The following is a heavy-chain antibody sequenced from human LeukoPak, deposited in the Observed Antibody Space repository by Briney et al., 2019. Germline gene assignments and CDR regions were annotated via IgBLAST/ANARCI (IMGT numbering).Heavy chain of an antibody. CDR1: GFTFSSSW. D-gene: IGHD3-16*01. CDR2: ITRDGSST. J-gene: IGHJ6*04. Sequence: GGSLRLSCAASGFTFSSSWMHWVRQAPGKGLVWVSRITRDGSSTTYADSVKGRFTTSRDNVKNTLYLQMDSLRDDDTAVYYCARDPGYESWSPFWGGMDVWGNGTTVTVSS. CDR3: ARDPGYESWSPFWGGMDV. V-gene: IGHV3-74*01.